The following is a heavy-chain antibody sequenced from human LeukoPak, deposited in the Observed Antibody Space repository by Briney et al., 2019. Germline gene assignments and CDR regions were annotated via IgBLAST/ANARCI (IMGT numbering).Heavy chain of an antibody. V-gene: IGHV4-4*07. D-gene: IGHD3-10*01. CDR1: GDSISGYY. CDR3: ARSMLRGLIFFDY. CDR2: IYSNGGT. J-gene: IGHJ4*02. Sequence: SETPSLTCSVSGDSISGYYWSWIRQPAGKGLEWIGRIYSNGGTTYNPSLKSRITMSLDTSKNQFSLKLSSVTAADSAVYYCARSMLRGLIFFDYWGQGSLVTVSS.